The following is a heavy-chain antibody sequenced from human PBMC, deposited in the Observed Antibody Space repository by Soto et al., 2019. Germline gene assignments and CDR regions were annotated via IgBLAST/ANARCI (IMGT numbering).Heavy chain of an antibody. V-gene: IGHV3-33*01. CDR1: GFTFSSYG. CDR3: ARDSDQRKDIVVVPAARRYYYYYMDV. Sequence: GGSLRLSCAASGFTFSSYGMHWVRQAPGKGLEWVAVIWYDGSNKYYADSVKGRFTISRDNSKNTLYLQMNSLRAEDTAVYYCARDSDQRKDIVVVPAARRYYYYYMDVWGKGTTVTVSS. D-gene: IGHD2-2*01. CDR2: IWYDGSNK. J-gene: IGHJ6*03.